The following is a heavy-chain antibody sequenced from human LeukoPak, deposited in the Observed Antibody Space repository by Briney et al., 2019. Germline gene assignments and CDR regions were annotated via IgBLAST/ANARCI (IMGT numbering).Heavy chain of an antibody. J-gene: IGHJ4*02. Sequence: ASVKVSCKASGYPFISYFIHWVRQAPGQGLEWMGIINPSSGDTNYAQQFQGRVTETTDTSTSTIYMELSSLRSDDTGVYYCARDALTVAALGYFDSWGQGTLVTVSS. CDR2: INPSSGDT. D-gene: IGHD6-13*01. CDR1: GYPFISYF. CDR3: ARDALTVAALGYFDS. V-gene: IGHV1-46*01.